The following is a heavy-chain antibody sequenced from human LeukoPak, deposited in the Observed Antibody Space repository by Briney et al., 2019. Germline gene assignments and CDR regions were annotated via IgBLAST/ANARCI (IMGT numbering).Heavy chain of an antibody. D-gene: IGHD3-3*01. CDR2: IKQDGSEQ. V-gene: IGHV3-7*01. Sequence: PRGCLRLSCSASGFTFSSSWMTWVRQAPGKGLEWVDIIKQDGSEQYTADSLKGRFTISRDNDKKLVFLQMNSLRVDDTAVYYCARERAGDPGGEDVFGAAPYDYWGQGALVTVSS. J-gene: IGHJ4*02. CDR1: GFTFSSSW. CDR3: ARERAGDPGGEDVFGAAPYDY.